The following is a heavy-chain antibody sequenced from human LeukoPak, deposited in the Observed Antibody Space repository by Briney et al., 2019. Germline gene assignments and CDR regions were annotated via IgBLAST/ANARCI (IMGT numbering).Heavy chain of an antibody. CDR1: GFTFSSYE. D-gene: IGHD2-21*02. CDR2: ISSSGSTI. CDR3: ARDGQVTDY. V-gene: IGHV3-48*03. J-gene: IGHJ4*02. Sequence: GGSLRLSCAASGFTFSSYEMNWVRQAPGEGGERGSYISSSGSTIYYADSVKGRFTISRDNAKNSLYLQMNSLRAEDTAVYYCARDGQVTDYWGQGTLVAVSS.